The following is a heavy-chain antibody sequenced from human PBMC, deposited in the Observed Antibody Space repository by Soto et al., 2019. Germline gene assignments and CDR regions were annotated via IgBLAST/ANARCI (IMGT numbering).Heavy chain of an antibody. CDR1: GYTFTSYA. D-gene: IGHD3-10*01. V-gene: IGHV1-3*01. J-gene: IGHJ6*02. Sequence: SVKVSCNASGYTFTSYAMHWVRQAPGQSLEWMGLINAGNGNTKYSQKFQGRVTITRDTSASTAYMELSSLRSEDTAVYYCARGPWFGELSYYYYGMDVWGQGTTVTVSS. CDR3: ARGPWFGELSYYYYGMDV. CDR2: INAGNGNT.